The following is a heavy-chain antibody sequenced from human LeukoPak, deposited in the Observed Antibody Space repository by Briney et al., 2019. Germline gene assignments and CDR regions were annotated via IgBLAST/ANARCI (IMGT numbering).Heavy chain of an antibody. CDR2: FDPEDGET. D-gene: IGHD1-7*01. Sequence: ASVNVSCKVSGSTHTELSMHWVRQAPGKGLEWMGCFDPEDGETIYAQKFQGRVTMTEDTSTDTAYMELSSLRSEDTAVYYCATVLAGTTQFDGWGQGTLVSVSS. J-gene: IGHJ4*02. CDR3: ATVLAGTTQFDG. V-gene: IGHV1-24*01. CDR1: GSTHTELS.